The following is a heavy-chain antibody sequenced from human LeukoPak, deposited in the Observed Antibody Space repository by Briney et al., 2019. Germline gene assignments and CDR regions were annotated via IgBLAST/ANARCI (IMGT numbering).Heavy chain of an antibody. CDR2: IGTAGDT. J-gene: IGHJ3*02. D-gene: IGHD3-22*01. V-gene: IGHV3-13*01. CDR3: ARGTYYYDSSGALDAFDI. CDR1: GFTFDDYA. Sequence: GGSLRLSCAASGFTFDDYAMHWVRQATGKGLEWVSAIGTAGDTYYPGSVKGRFTISRENAKNSLYLQMNSLRAGDTAVYYCARGTYYYDSSGALDAFDIWGQGTMVTVSS.